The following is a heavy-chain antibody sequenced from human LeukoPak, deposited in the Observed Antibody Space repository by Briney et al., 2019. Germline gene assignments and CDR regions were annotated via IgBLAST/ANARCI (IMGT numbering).Heavy chain of an antibody. D-gene: IGHD4-17*01. CDR3: ARDRDYGDYNTQDLFVY. J-gene: IGHJ4*02. CDR1: GYTFTSYY. CDR2: INPSGGST. V-gene: IGHV1-46*01. Sequence: ASVKVSCKASGYTFTSYYMHWVRQAPGQGLEWMGIINPSGGSTSYAQRFQGRVTMTRDTSTSTVYMELRSLRSDGTAVYYCARDRDYGDYNTQDLFVYWGQGTLVTVSS.